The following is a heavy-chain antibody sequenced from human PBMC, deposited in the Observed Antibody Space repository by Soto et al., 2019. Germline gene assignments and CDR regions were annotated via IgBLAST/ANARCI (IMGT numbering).Heavy chain of an antibody. D-gene: IGHD2-15*01. J-gene: IGHJ3*02. V-gene: IGHV4-59*01. CDR1: GGSISSYY. Sequence: QVQLQESGPGLVKPSETLSLTCTVSGGSISSYYWSWIRQPPGKGLEWIGYIYYSGSTNYNPSLKSRVTISVDTSKNQFSLKLSSVTAADTAVYYCARTGWSLPDDAFDIWGQGTMVTVSS. CDR3: ARTGWSLPDDAFDI. CDR2: IYYSGST.